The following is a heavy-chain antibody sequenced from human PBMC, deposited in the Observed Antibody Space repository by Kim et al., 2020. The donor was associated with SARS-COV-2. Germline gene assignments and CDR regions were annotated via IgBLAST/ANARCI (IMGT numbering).Heavy chain of an antibody. CDR2: IKSKNDGGTT. D-gene: IGHD3-22*01. CDR3: TTDDYYDSTNYYRAFDI. Sequence: LSLTCAASGFTFSKAWMSWVRQAPGKGLEWIGRIKSKNDGGTTDYAAPVKGRFTISRDDSKNTLYLQMNSLKTEDTAVYYCTTDDYYDSTNYYRAFDIWGQGTMVTVSS. J-gene: IGHJ3*02. CDR1: GFTFSKAW. V-gene: IGHV3-15*01.